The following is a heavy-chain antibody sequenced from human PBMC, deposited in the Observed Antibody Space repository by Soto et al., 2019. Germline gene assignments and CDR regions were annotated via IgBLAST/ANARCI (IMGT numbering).Heavy chain of an antibody. CDR1: GGSFSGYY. CDR2: INHSGST. Sequence: PSETLSLTCAVYGGSFSGYYWSWIRQPPGKGLEWIGEINHSGSTNYNPSLKSRVTISVDTSKNQFSLKLSSVTAADTAVYYCARATYYYGSGNYGPWGQGTLVTVSS. J-gene: IGHJ5*02. CDR3: ARATYYYGSGNYGP. V-gene: IGHV4-34*01. D-gene: IGHD3-10*01.